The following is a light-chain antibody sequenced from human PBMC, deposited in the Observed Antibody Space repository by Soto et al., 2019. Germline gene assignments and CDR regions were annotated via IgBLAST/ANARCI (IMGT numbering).Light chain of an antibody. CDR1: QSVSSH. J-gene: IGKJ4*01. V-gene: IGKV3-11*01. Sequence: EIVLTQSPATLSLSPGERATLSCRASQSVSSHLAWYQQKLGQAPRLLIYDASNRATDIPARFSGSGSETDFTLTIISLEPEDFAVYYFQQRSNWPLTFGGGTKLEI. CDR2: DAS. CDR3: QQRSNWPLT.